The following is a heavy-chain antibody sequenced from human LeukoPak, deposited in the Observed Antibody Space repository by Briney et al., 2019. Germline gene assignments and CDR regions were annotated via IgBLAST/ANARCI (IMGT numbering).Heavy chain of an antibody. J-gene: IGHJ4*02. CDR1: GGSFSGYY. V-gene: IGHV4-59*01. CDR2: IYYSGST. CDR3: ARGSGYAFDY. Sequence: SEALSLTCAVYGGSFSGYYWSWIRQPPGKGLEWIGYIYYSGSTNYNPSLKSRVTISVDTSKNQFSLKLSSVTAADTAVYYCARGSGYAFDYWGQGTLVTVSS. D-gene: IGHD3-22*01.